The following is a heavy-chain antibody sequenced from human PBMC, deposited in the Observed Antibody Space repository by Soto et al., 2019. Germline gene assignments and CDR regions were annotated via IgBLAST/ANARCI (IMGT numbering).Heavy chain of an antibody. Sequence: QLQLQESGPGLVKPSETLSLTCTVSGGSISSSSYYWGWIRQPPGKGLEWIGSIYYSGSTYYNPSLKSQVTISVDTSKNQFSLKLSSVTAADTAVYYCARHEVPAAGIDYWGQGTLVTVSS. CDR2: IYYSGST. CDR3: ARHEVPAAGIDY. V-gene: IGHV4-39*01. CDR1: GGSISSSSYY. J-gene: IGHJ4*02. D-gene: IGHD6-13*01.